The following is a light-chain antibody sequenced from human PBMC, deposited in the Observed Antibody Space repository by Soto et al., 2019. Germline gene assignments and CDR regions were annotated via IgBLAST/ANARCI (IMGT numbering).Light chain of an antibody. Sequence: QSVLTQPPSVSAAPGQTVTISCSGSSSNIESNPVSWYRHLPGTVPKLLIYNDDKRPSGIPDRFPGSKSGTSATLGITGLQTGDEADYYCGSWDAGLSAGVFGGGTKLTVL. J-gene: IGLJ2*01. CDR2: NDD. V-gene: IGLV1-51*01. CDR1: SSNIESNP. CDR3: GSWDAGLSAGV.